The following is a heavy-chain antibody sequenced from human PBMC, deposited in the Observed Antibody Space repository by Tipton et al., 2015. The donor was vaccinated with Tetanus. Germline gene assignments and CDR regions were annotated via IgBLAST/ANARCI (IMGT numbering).Heavy chain of an antibody. CDR2: IFYNGST. V-gene: IGHV4-59*12. D-gene: IGHD5-12*01. Sequence: TLSLTCSVSGSSISSYYWSWIRQPPGKGLEWVGYIFYNGSTKYNSSLQSRVAISVDTSRNQFSLKLTSVTAADTAVYYCVRGTDIVNSSGSWFDPWGQGALVTVSS. J-gene: IGHJ5*02. CDR3: VRGTDIVNSSGSWFDP. CDR1: GSSISSYY.